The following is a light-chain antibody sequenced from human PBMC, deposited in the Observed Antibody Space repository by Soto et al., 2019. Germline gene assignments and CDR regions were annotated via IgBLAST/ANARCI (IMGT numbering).Light chain of an antibody. J-gene: IGLJ1*01. CDR1: SSNIGAGYD. CDR3: QSYDSSLSGSNV. V-gene: IGLV1-40*01. Sequence: QLVLTQPPSVSGAPGQRVTISCTGSSSNIGAGYDVHWYQQLPGTAPKLLIYGNSNRPSGVPDRFSGSKSGTSASLAITGLQAEDVADYYCQSYDSSLSGSNVFGTGTKVTVL. CDR2: GNS.